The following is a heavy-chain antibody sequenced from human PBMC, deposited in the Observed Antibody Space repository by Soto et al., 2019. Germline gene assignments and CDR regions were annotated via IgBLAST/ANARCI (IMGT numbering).Heavy chain of an antibody. J-gene: IGHJ4*02. CDR2: IKSKKDGGAR. V-gene: IGHV3-15*01. D-gene: IGHD1-1*01. CDR1: GFMFSSAW. CDR3: VEGWNDF. Sequence: EVQVVESGGDLVEPGGSLRLSCETSGFMFSSAWMSWVRQAPGKGLEWVARIKSKKDGGARDYAAPVNGRFSISRDDSKSTVYLQINSLRAEDTALYYCVEGWNDFWGQGTLVTVSS.